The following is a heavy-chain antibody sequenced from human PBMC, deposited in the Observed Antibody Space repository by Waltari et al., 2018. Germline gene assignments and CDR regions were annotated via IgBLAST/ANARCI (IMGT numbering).Heavy chain of an antibody. Sequence: QVQLVQSGAEVKKPGSSVKVSCKASGGTFSSYAISWVRQAPGQGLEWMGGIIPTFGTENYEQKSQGRVTITADESTSTAYMERSSLRSEDTAVYYCARGGWGDYDSSGYYSIDYWGQGTLVTVSS. CDR3: ARGGWGDYDSSGYYSIDY. CDR2: IIPTFGTE. J-gene: IGHJ4*02. V-gene: IGHV1-69*01. CDR1: GGTFSSYA. D-gene: IGHD3-22*01.